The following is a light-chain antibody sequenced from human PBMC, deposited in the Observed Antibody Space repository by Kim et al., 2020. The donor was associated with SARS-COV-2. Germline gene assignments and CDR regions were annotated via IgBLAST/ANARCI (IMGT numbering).Light chain of an antibody. Sequence: EIQMTQSPSSLSTSVGDRVTITCRTSQGISTWLAWYQQKPGKAPKLLIYDASTRESGIPARFSGSGSGTEFTLTISSLQSDDFATYYCQQYDSSSTTFGQGTKVEIK. CDR3: QQYDSSSTT. CDR2: DAS. CDR1: QGISTW. J-gene: IGKJ1*01. V-gene: IGKV1-5*01.